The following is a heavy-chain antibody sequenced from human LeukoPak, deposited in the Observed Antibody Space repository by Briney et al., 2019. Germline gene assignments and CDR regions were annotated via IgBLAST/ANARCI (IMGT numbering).Heavy chain of an antibody. V-gene: IGHV5-51*01. Sequence: GESLKISCKGSGYKFTSYWIGWVRQMPGKGLEWMGIIYVGDSDIRYSPSFQGQVTISADKSISTAYLQWASLKASDTAMYYCARRGIFGAALDAFDIWGQGTMVTVSS. J-gene: IGHJ3*02. CDR3: ARRGIFGAALDAFDI. CDR1: GYKFTSYW. CDR2: IYVGDSDI. D-gene: IGHD3-3*01.